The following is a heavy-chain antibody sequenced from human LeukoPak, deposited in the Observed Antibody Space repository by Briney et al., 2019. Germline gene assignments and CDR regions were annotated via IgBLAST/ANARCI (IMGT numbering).Heavy chain of an antibody. CDR2: IYYSGST. CDR3: ARVSRSGYDSRGAFDI. Sequence: SETLSLTRTVSGGSISSSSYYWGWIRQPPGKGLEWIGSIYYSGSTYYNPSLKSRVTISVDTSKNQFSLRLTSVTAADTAVYYCARVSRSGYDSRGAFDIWGQGTMVTVSS. J-gene: IGHJ3*02. CDR1: GGSISSSSYY. D-gene: IGHD3-22*01. V-gene: IGHV4-39*07.